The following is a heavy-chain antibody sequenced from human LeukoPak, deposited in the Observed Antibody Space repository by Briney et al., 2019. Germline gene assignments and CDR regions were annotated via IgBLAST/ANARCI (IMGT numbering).Heavy chain of an antibody. CDR3: ARVRSGWYDDY. V-gene: IGHV3-48*02. D-gene: IGHD6-19*01. CDR2: ISPTSDIV. J-gene: IGHJ4*02. Sequence: GGSLRLSCAASGFTFSNYAMTWVRQAPGKGLEWVSFISPTSDIVFYAASVKGRFTISRDNAKNSLYLQMNSLRDEDTAVYYCARVRSGWYDDYWGQGTLVTVSS. CDR1: GFTFSNYA.